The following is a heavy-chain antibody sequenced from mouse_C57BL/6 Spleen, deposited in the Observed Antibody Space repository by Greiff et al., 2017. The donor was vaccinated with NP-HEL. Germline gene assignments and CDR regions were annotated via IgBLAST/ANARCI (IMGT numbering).Heavy chain of an antibody. Sequence: VQLQQSGAELARPGASVKLSCKASGYTFTSYGISWVKQRTGQGLEWIGEIYPRSGNTYYNEKFKGKATLTADKSSSTAYMELRSLTSEDSAVYFCALYDYDRTWFAYWGQGTLVTVSA. CDR3: ALYDYDRTWFAY. D-gene: IGHD2-4*01. J-gene: IGHJ3*01. V-gene: IGHV1-81*01. CDR1: GYTFTSYG. CDR2: IYPRSGNT.